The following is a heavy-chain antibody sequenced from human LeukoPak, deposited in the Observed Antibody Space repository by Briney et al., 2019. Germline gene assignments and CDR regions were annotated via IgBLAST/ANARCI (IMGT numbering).Heavy chain of an antibody. CDR1: GFTFSNYW. Sequence: GGSLRLSCAASGFTFSNYWMHWVRQAPGKGLVWVSRISSDGSNTIYADSVKGRFTISRDNARNTLYLQMNTLRAEDTAVYYCARWIRYGDFWGQGTLVTVSS. CDR2: ISSDGSNT. V-gene: IGHV3-74*01. CDR3: ARWIRYGDF. J-gene: IGHJ4*02. D-gene: IGHD4-17*01.